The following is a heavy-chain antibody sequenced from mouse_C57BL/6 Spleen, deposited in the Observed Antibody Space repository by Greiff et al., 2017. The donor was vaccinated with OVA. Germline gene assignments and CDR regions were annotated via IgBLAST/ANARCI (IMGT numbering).Heavy chain of an antibody. CDR2: IYPGDGDT. J-gene: IGHJ1*03. CDR3: ARWQGNYWYFDV. V-gene: IGHV1-82*01. CDR1: GYAFSSSW. D-gene: IGHD2-1*01. Sequence: LEESGPELVKPGASVKISCKASGYAFSSSWMNWVKQRPGKGLEWIGRIYPGDGDTNYNGKFKGKATLTADKSSSTAYMQLSSLTSEDSAVYFCARWQGNYWYFDVWGTGTTVTVSS.